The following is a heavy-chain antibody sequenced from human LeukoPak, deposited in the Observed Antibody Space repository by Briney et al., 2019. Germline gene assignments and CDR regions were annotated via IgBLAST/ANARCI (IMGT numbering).Heavy chain of an antibody. V-gene: IGHV3-21*01. CDR1: GFTFSSYS. CDR2: IGSSSISI. J-gene: IGHJ4*02. CDR3: AREKAEDFDY. Sequence: GGSLRPSCAASGFTFSSYSMNWVRQAPGMGLEWVSSIGSSSISIYYADSVKGRFTTSRDNAKNSLYLQMNSLRPDDTAVYFCAREKAEDFDYWGQGTLVTVSS. D-gene: IGHD1-14*01.